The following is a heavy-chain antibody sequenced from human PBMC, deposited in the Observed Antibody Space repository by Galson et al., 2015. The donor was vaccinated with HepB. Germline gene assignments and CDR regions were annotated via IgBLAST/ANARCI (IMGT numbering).Heavy chain of an antibody. CDR2: INPRGGGT. Sequence: SVKVSCKASGYTFINYYLHWVRQAPGQGLEWMGIINPRGGGTDYAQKFQGRVTMTRDTSTSTVYVELSSLISEDTAVYYCARISGSWPFDYWGQGTLVTVSS. J-gene: IGHJ4*02. CDR3: ARISGSWPFDY. V-gene: IGHV1-46*01. D-gene: IGHD6-13*01. CDR1: GYTFINYY.